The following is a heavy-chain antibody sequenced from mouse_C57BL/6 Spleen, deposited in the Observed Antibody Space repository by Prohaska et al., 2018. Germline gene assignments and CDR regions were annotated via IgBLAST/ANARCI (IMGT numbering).Heavy chain of an antibody. CDR3: ARDPYYYGSSFYYAMDY. Sequence: QSHGKSLEWIGRINPYNGDTFYNQKFKGKATLTVDKSSSTAHMELRSLTSEDSAVYYCARDPYYYGSSFYYAMDYWGQGTSVTVSS. V-gene: IGHV1-20*01. CDR2: INPYNGDT. J-gene: IGHJ4*01. D-gene: IGHD1-1*01.